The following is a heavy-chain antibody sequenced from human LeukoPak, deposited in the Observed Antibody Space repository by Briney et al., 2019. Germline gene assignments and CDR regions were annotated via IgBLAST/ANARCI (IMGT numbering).Heavy chain of an antibody. CDR1: GGTFSSYA. CDR3: ARDPSGHNAFDI. V-gene: IGHV1-69*04. D-gene: IGHD3-10*01. Sequence: ASAKVSCKASGGTFSSYAISWVRQAPGQGLEWMGRIIPILGIANYAQKFQGRVTITADKSTSTAYMELSSLRSEDTAVYYCARDPSGHNAFDIWGQGTMVTVSS. CDR2: IIPILGIA. J-gene: IGHJ3*02.